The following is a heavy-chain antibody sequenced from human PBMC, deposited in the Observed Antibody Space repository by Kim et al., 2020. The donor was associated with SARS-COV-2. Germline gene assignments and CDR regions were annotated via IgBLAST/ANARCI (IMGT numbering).Heavy chain of an antibody. V-gene: IGHV4-34*01. CDR1: GGSFSGYY. D-gene: IGHD3-3*01. CDR2: INHSGST. J-gene: IGHJ3*02. Sequence: SETLSLTCAVYGGSFSGYYWSWIRQPPGKGLEWIGEINHSGSTNYNPSLKSRVTISVDTSKNQFSLKLSSVTAADTAVYYCARGTRYDFWSPRTGAFDI. CDR3: ARGTRYDFWSPRTGAFDI.